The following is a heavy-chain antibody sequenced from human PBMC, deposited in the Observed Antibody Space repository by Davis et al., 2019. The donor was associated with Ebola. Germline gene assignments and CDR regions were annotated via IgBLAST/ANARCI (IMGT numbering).Heavy chain of an antibody. CDR2: ISSSSSYI. CDR3: ARGLAAAYFDY. J-gene: IGHJ4*02. CDR1: GFTFSSYS. V-gene: IGHV3-21*01. Sequence: PGGSLRPSCAAPGFTFSSYSMNWVRQAPGKGLEWVESISSSSSYIYYADSVKGRFTITRDNAKNSLYLQMGSLRAEDMALYYCARGLAAAYFDYWGQGTLVTVSS. D-gene: IGHD6-13*01.